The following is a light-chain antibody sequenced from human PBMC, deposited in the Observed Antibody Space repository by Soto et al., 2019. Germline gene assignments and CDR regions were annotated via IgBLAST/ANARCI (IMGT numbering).Light chain of an antibody. V-gene: IGKV1-5*01. CDR2: DAS. CDR3: QQYETFSGT. J-gene: IGKJ1*01. Sequence: TQSPGTLSLSPGEGATLSCRASQSVSGWLAWYQQKPGEAPKLLIYDASALPRGVPSRFSGSGSGTKFTLTIASLQPDDFATYYCQQYETFSGTFGPGTKVDIK. CDR1: QSVSGW.